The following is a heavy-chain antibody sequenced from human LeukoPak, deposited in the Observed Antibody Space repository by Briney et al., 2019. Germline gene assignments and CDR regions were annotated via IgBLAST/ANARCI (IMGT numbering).Heavy chain of an antibody. CDR3: ARASVAVARLFDY. Sequence: SETLSLTCTVSGGSLSSSTYYWGWLRQPPGRGLEWIGSIHYSVNTYYNPSLKSRVTISVDTSKNQFSLKLSSVTAADTAVYYCARASVAVARLFDYWGQGTLVTVSS. CDR2: IHYSVNT. V-gene: IGHV4-39*07. CDR1: GGSLSSSTYY. D-gene: IGHD6-19*01. J-gene: IGHJ4*02.